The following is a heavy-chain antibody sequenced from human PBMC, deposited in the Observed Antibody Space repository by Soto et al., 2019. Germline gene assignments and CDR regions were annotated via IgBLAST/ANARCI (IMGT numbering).Heavy chain of an antibody. D-gene: IGHD2-21*01. CDR3: ARYGRDYYVKNNWFDP. CDR2: VHRRGSL. CDR1: GGAFSGFD. Sequence: SETLSLTCAVSGGAFSGFDWSWIRQSPGTGLEWIGEVHRRGSLNYNPSLKSRVTISQDMSKRQLSLRLTSVTAADTGVYFCARYGRDYYVKNNWFDPWGPGTLVTVSS. J-gene: IGHJ5*01. V-gene: IGHV4-34*01.